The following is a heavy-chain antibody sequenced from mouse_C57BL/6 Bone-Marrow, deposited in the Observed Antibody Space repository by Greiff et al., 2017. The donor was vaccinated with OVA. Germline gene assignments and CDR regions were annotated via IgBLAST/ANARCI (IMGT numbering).Heavy chain of an antibody. Sequence: EVMLVESGEGLVKPGGSLKLSCAASGFTFSSYAMSWVRQTPEKRLEWVAYISSGGDYIYYADTVKGRFTISRYNARNTLYLQMSRLKSEDTAMYDCTRDGVPYYGSSHWYFDVWGTGTTVTVSS. D-gene: IGHD1-1*01. J-gene: IGHJ1*03. CDR3: TRDGVPYYGSSHWYFDV. V-gene: IGHV5-9-1*02. CDR1: GFTFSSYA. CDR2: ISSGGDYI.